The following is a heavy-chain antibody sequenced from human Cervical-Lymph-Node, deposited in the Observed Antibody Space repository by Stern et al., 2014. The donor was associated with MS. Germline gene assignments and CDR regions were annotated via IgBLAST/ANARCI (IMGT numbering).Heavy chain of an antibody. CDR1: GGTFSKYP. CDR3: ARGGIVVVVAATRDYYYGMDV. J-gene: IGHJ6*02. CDR2: IIPLFGIV. Sequence: VHLVESGAEVKKPGSSVKVSCKASGGTFSKYPISWVRQAPGQGLEWMGGIIPLFGIVNYTQKFQGRITITADKSTSTAYMELSSLRSEDTAAYYCARGGIVVVVAATRDYYYGMDVWGQGTTVTVSS. D-gene: IGHD2-15*01. V-gene: IGHV1-69*17.